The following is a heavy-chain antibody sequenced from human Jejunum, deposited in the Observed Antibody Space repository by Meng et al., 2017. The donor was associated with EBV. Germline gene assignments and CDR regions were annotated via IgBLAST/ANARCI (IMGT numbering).Heavy chain of an antibody. V-gene: IGHV3-23*04. CDR3: AKLTRA. CDR2: ITDSGGST. Sequence: VALGGAGGGLVQPGGSLGTSCAASGFTFNSHTMSWVRQAPGKGLEWVSAITDSGGSTCYTDSVKGRFTISRDNSKNTLYLQMNSLRAEDTAVYYCAKLTRAWGQGTLVTVSS. J-gene: IGHJ5*02. CDR1: GFTFNSHT.